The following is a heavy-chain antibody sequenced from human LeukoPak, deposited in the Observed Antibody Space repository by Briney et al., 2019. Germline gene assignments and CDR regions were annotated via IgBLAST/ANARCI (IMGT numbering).Heavy chain of an antibody. CDR1: GGSFSGYS. J-gene: IGHJ6*03. CDR3: ARGYYYMDV. Sequence: KPSETLSLTCTVYGGSFSGYSWSWIRQPPGKGLEWIGEINHSGSTNYNPSLKSRVTISVDTSKNQFSLKLSSVTAADTAVYYCARGYYYMDVWGKGTTVTVYS. V-gene: IGHV4-34*01. CDR2: INHSGST.